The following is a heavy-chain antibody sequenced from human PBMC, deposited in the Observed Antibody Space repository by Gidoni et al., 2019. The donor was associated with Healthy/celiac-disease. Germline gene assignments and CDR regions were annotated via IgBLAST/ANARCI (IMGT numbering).Heavy chain of an antibody. CDR2: IYYSGST. CDR3: ARSRTYYTAFDI. Sequence: QVQLQESGPGLVTPSETLSLTCTVSGGSMSSYYWSWIRQPPGKGLEWIGYIYYSGSTNYNPSLKSRVSISVDTSKNQFSLKLSSVTAADTAVYYCARSRTYYTAFDIWGQGTMVTVSS. D-gene: IGHD1-26*01. V-gene: IGHV4-59*01. J-gene: IGHJ3*02. CDR1: GGSMSSYY.